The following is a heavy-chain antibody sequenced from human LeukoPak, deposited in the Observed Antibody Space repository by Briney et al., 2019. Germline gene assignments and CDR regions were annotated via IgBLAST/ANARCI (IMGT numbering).Heavy chain of an antibody. J-gene: IGHJ4*02. Sequence: GGSLRLSCAASGFTVSSNYMSRVRQAPGKGLEWVSVIYSGGSTYYADSVKGRFTISRDNSKNTLYLQMNSLRVEDTAVYYCARGQSCSSTSCFFDYWGQGTLVTVSS. CDR3: ARGQSCSSTSCFFDY. D-gene: IGHD2-2*01. CDR1: GFTVSSNY. V-gene: IGHV3-53*01. CDR2: IYSGGST.